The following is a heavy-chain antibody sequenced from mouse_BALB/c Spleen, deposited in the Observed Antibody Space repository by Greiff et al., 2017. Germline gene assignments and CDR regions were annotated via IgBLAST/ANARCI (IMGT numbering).Heavy chain of an antibody. J-gene: IGHJ4*01. CDR2: ISTYYGDA. V-gene: IGHV1S137*01. D-gene: IGHD2-14*01. CDR3: AREGYDVRAMDY. CDR1: GYTFTDYA. Sequence: VQLQESGAELVRPGVSVKISCKGSGYTFTDYAMHWVKQSHAKSLEWIGVISTYYGDASYNQKFKGKATMTVDKSSSTAYMELARLTSEDSAIYYCAREGYDVRAMDYWGQGTSVTVSS.